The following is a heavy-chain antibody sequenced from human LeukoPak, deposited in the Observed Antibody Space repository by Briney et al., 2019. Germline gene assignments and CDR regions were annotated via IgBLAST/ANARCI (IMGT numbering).Heavy chain of an antibody. J-gene: IGHJ4*02. CDR3: AAFGVVITY. CDR1: GFTFDDYA. D-gene: IGHD3-3*01. CDR2: IRWNSGSI. Sequence: GRSLRLSCAASGFTFDDYAMHWARQAPGKGLEWVSGIRWNSGSIGYADSVKGRFTISRDNAKNSLYLQMNSLRAEDTALYYCAAFGVVITYWGQGTLVTVSS. V-gene: IGHV3-9*01.